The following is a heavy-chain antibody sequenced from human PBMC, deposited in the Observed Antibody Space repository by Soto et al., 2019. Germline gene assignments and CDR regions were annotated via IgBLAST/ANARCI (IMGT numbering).Heavy chain of an antibody. CDR3: ARLGSGYDLGGFDY. D-gene: IGHD5-12*01. CDR2: ISSSSSTI. CDR1: GFTFSSYS. J-gene: IGHJ4*02. Sequence: GGSLRLSCAASGFTFSSYSMNWVRQAPGKGLEWVSYISSSSSTIYYADSVKGRFTISRDNAKNSLYLQMNSLRAEDTAVYYCARLGSGYDLGGFDYWGQGTLVTVSS. V-gene: IGHV3-48*01.